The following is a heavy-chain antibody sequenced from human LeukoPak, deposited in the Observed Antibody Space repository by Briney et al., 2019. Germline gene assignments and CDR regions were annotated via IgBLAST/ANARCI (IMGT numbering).Heavy chain of an antibody. CDR2: MSSSGDKT. CDR3: AKIGASGFYFDF. J-gene: IGHJ4*02. CDR1: GFTFSTYA. D-gene: IGHD3-10*01. Sequence: GGSLRLSCAASGFTFSTYAMSWVRQAPGKGLEWVSAMSSSGDKTYYADSVKGRFTISRDNSKNTLYLQMNSLRPEDTAVYYCAKIGASGFYFDFWGQGTLVIVSS. V-gene: IGHV3-23*01.